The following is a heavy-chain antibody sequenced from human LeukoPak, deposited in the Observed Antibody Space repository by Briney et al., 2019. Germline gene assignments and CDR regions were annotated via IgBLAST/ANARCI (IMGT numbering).Heavy chain of an antibody. Sequence: GGSLRLSCAASGFTFSSYAMSWVRQAPGKGLEWVSAVSASGTNTYYADSVKGRFTISRDNSKNTLYLQMNSLRAEDTAVYYCARGRGSSRYYFDYWGQGTLVTVSS. CDR1: GFTFSSYA. CDR3: ARGRGSSRYYFDY. D-gene: IGHD1-26*01. CDR2: VSASGTNT. J-gene: IGHJ4*02. V-gene: IGHV3-23*01.